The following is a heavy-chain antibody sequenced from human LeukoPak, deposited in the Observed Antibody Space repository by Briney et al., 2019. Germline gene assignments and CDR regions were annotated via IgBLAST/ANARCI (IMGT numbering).Heavy chain of an antibody. CDR1: GGSVSSGSYY. J-gene: IGHJ3*02. Sequence: SETLSLTCTVSGGSVSSGSYYWSWIRQPPGKGLEWIGYIYYSGSTNYNPSLKSRVTISVDTSKTQFSLRLSSVTAADTAVYYCARGKGYYDSSGYLKAFDIWGQGTMVTVSS. CDR2: IYYSGST. CDR3: ARGKGYYDSSGYLKAFDI. V-gene: IGHV4-61*01. D-gene: IGHD3-22*01.